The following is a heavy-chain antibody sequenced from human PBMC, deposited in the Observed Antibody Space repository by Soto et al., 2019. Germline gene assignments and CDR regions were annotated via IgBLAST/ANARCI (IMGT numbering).Heavy chain of an antibody. CDR3: ARSTRYGSGSYYRYNWFDP. J-gene: IGHJ5*02. V-gene: IGHV1-2*04. D-gene: IGHD3-10*01. Sequence: QVQLVQSGAEVKKPGASVKVSCKASGYTFTGYYMHWVRQAPGQGLEWMGWINPNSGGTNYAQKFQGWVTMTRDTSISTAYMELSRLRSDDTAVYYCARSTRYGSGSYYRYNWFDPWGQGTLVTVSS. CDR2: INPNSGGT. CDR1: GYTFTGYY.